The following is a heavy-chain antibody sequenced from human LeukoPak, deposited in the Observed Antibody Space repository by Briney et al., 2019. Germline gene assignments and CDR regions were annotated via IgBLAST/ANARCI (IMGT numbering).Heavy chain of an antibody. V-gene: IGHV3-33*01. CDR1: GFTFSNYG. CDR2: IWYDGSNK. Sequence: PGRSLRLSCAASGFTFSNYGMHWVRQAPGKGLEWVALIWYDGSNKYYADSVKGRFTISRDSSKNTLYLQMNSLRAEDTAVYYCAGSYYHVFDYWGQGTLVTVSS. D-gene: IGHD3-10*01. CDR3: AGSYYHVFDY. J-gene: IGHJ4*02.